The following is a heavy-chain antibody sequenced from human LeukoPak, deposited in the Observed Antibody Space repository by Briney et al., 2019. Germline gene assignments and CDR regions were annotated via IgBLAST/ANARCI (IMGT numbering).Heavy chain of an antibody. CDR1: GGSISGYY. CDR2: IHYTGGT. Sequence: TSETLSLTCAVYGGSISGYYWSWIRQPPGKGLEWVGEIHYTGGTSYNPSLKSRATISIDTSKNQLSLKLSSVTAADTAVYYCARGNILSGYCFDFWGQGALVTVSS. D-gene: IGHD3-9*01. V-gene: IGHV4-34*01. CDR3: ARGNILSGYCFDF. J-gene: IGHJ4*02.